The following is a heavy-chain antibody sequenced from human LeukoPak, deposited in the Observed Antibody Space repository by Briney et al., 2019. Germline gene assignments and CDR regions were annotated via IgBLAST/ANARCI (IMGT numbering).Heavy chain of an antibody. CDR2: ITSSSSSI. D-gene: IGHD3-10*01. CDR1: GFTFNIYA. Sequence: GGSLRLSCAASGFTFNIYAMNWVRQAPGKGLEWISYITSSSSSIHYADSVKGRFTVSRDNAKNSVYLQMNSLRDEDTAVYYCAGHYYGSGSVDHWGQGTLVTVSS. CDR3: AGHYYGSGSVDH. V-gene: IGHV3-48*02. J-gene: IGHJ4*02.